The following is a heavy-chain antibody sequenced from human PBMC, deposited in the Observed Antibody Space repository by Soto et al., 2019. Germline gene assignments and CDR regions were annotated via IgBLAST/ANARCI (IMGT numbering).Heavy chain of an antibody. J-gene: IGHJ6*02. Sequence: PGGSLRLSCAASGFTFSSYSMNWVRQAPGKGLEWVSSISSSSYIYYADSVKGRFTISRDNAKNSLYLQMNSLRAEDTAVYYCARSGSGSYYISSPYYYGMDVWGQGTTVTVSS. V-gene: IGHV3-21*01. CDR1: GFTFSSYS. D-gene: IGHD3-10*01. CDR3: ARSGSGSYYISSPYYYGMDV. CDR2: ISSSSYI.